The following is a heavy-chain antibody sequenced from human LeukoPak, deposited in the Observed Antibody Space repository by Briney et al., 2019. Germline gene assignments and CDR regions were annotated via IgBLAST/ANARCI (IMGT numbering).Heavy chain of an antibody. D-gene: IGHD5-24*01. CDR3: AKGWGSGWLQLGRYFDL. CDR2: IKQDGSEK. V-gene: IGHV3-7*01. J-gene: IGHJ2*01. Sequence: GGSLRLSCAASGFTFSSYWMSWVRQAPGKGLEWVANIKQDGSEKYYVDSVKGRFTISRDNAKNSLYLQMNSLRAEDTAVYYCAKGWGSGWLQLGRYFDLWGRGTLVTVSS. CDR1: GFTFSSYW.